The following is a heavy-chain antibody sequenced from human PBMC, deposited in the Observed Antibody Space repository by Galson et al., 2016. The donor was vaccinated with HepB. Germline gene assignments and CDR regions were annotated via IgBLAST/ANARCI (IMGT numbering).Heavy chain of an antibody. D-gene: IGHD4-23*01. J-gene: IGHJ4*02. Sequence: PALVKPTQTLTLTCTFTGFSLTTRGMCVSWIRQPPGKALEWLALIDWDGDQYYTTSLKTRLTISKDTSKNQVLLTMTNMDPVDTATYYCARFDFGGNFLDYWGQGTLVT. CDR2: IDWDGDQ. CDR3: ARFDFGGNFLDY. CDR1: GFSLTTRGMC. V-gene: IGHV2-70*01.